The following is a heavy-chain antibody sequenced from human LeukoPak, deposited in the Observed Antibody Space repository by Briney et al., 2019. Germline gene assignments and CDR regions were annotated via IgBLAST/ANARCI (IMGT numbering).Heavy chain of an antibody. CDR3: ASEAVATTYYYYYGMDV. J-gene: IGHJ6*02. V-gene: IGHV3-66*01. Sequence: GSLRLSCAASGFTVSSNYMSWVRQAPGKGLEWVSVIYSGGSTYYADSVKGRFTISRDNSKNTLYLQMNSLRAEDTAVCYCASEAVATTYYYYYGMDVWGQGTTVTVSS. CDR1: GFTVSSNY. CDR2: IYSGGST. D-gene: IGHD5-12*01.